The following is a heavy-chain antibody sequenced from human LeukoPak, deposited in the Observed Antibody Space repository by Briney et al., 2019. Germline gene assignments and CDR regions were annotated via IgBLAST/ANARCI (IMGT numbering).Heavy chain of an antibody. CDR1: GYSISSGYY. Sequence: PSETLSLTCTVSGYSISSGYYWGWIRQPPEKGLEWIGSIHHSGSTYYNASVKSRITISVDTSENQFSLMLSSVTAADTALYYCARVKYSGNYYYFDSWGQGTLVTVSS. CDR2: IHHSGST. J-gene: IGHJ4*02. V-gene: IGHV4-38-2*02. D-gene: IGHD1-26*01. CDR3: ARVKYSGNYYYFDS.